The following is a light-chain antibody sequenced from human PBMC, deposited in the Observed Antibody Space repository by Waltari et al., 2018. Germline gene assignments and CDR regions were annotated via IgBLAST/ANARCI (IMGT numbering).Light chain of an antibody. CDR3: QQYGRAPYS. Sequence: EIVLTQSPGTLSLSPGERATLSCRASQSVNSNYLAWHQQKPGQAPRLLIYGASSRATGIPDRFSGSGSGTDFTLTINRLEPEDFAVYYCQQYGRAPYSFGQGTKLEIK. CDR2: GAS. V-gene: IGKV3-20*01. CDR1: QSVNSNY. J-gene: IGKJ2*03.